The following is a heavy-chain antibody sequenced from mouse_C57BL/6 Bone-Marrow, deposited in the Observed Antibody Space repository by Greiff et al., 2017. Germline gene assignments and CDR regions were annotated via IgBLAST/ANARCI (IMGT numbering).Heavy chain of an antibody. Sequence: QVQLQQPGAELVKPGASVKLSCKASGYTFTSYWMHWVKQRPGQGLEWIGMIHPNSGSTNYNEKFKSKATLTVDKSSSTAYMQLSSLTSEDSAVXYCARGDYYGSSLDYWGQGTTLTVSS. D-gene: IGHD1-1*01. CDR1: GYTFTSYW. V-gene: IGHV1-64*01. CDR3: ARGDYYGSSLDY. CDR2: IHPNSGST. J-gene: IGHJ2*01.